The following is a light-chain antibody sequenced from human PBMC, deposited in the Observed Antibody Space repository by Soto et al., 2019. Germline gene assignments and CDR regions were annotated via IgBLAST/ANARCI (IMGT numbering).Light chain of an antibody. Sequence: QSVLTQPASVSGSPGQSITISCTGTSSDVGGYNYVSWYQQHPGKAPKLMIYDVNNRPSGVSNRFSGSKSGNTASLTISGLQAEDEADYCCSSYTGSSTYVVFGGGTKLTVL. V-gene: IGLV2-14*01. CDR1: SSDVGGYNY. CDR2: DVN. J-gene: IGLJ2*01. CDR3: SSYTGSSTYVV.